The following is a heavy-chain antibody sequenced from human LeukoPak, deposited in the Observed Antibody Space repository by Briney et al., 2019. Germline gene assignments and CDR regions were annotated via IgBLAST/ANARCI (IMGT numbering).Heavy chain of an antibody. CDR3: ARPLFCAFDNCGYWFDP. CDR2: INPNGDAT. D-gene: IGHD1-20*01. J-gene: IGHJ5*02. V-gene: IGHV1-46*01. Sequence: GASVKVSCKTSGYTFTKYLIHWVRQAPGQGLEWVGTINPNGDATNYAPRLQGRLTLTQDTSTSTVYMELRGLTPDDTAVYYCARPLFCAFDNCGYWFDPWGPGTLVTVSS. CDR1: GYTFTKYL.